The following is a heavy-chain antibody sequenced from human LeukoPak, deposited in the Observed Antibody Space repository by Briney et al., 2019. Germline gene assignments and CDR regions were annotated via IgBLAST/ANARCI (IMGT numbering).Heavy chain of an antibody. V-gene: IGHV4-59*08. CDR3: ARVGDSSGPRFDY. Sequence: SETLSLTCTVSGASISNYCWSWIRQPPGKGLEWIGYIYYSGSTYYNPSLKSRVTISVDTSKNQFSLNLSSVTAADTAVYYCARVGDSSGPRFDYWGQGTLVTVSS. J-gene: IGHJ4*02. CDR2: IYYSGST. D-gene: IGHD3-22*01. CDR1: GASISNYC.